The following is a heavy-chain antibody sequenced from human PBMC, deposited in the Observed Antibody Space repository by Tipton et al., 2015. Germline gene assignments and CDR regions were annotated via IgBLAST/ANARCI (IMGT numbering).Heavy chain of an antibody. CDR2: VYHSGST. CDR1: GFTFGTYS. D-gene: IGHD1-1*01. V-gene: IGHV4-38-2*01. Sequence: LRLSCAASGFTFGTYSMAWIRQPPGKGLEWIGTVYHSGSTYYTPSLKSRVTISVDTSKNQFSLKLRSVTAADTAVYYCARLRVAPTGGGFDYWGQGTLVTVSS. J-gene: IGHJ4*02. CDR3: ARLRVAPTGGGFDY.